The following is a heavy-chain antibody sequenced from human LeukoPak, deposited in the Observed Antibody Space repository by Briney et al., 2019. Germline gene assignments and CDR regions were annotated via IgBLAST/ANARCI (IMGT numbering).Heavy chain of an antibody. CDR1: GGSISSSSYY. D-gene: IGHD1-1*01. CDR3: ASNWSDFDY. V-gene: IGHV4-39*07. J-gene: IGHJ4*02. CDR2: IYYSGST. Sequence: SETLSLTCTVSGGSISSSSYYWGWIRQPPGKGLEWIGSIYYSGSTYYNPSLKSRVTISVDTSKNQFSLKLSSVTAADMAVYYCASNWSDFDYWGQGILVTVSS.